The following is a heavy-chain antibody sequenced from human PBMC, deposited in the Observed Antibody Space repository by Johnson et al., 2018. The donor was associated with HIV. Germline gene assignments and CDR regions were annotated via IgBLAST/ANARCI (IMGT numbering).Heavy chain of an antibody. J-gene: IGHJ3*02. Sequence: VQLVESGGGVVQPGRSLRLSCAASGFTFSSYAMHWVRQAPGKGLEWVAVISYDGSNKYYADSVKGRFTISRGNAKNSLHLQMNSLRAEDTAVYYCAKDLFTEREDDVFDIWGQGTMVTVSS. CDR2: ISYDGSNK. V-gene: IGHV3-30*14. D-gene: IGHD1-26*01. CDR1: GFTFSSYA. CDR3: AKDLFTEREDDVFDI.